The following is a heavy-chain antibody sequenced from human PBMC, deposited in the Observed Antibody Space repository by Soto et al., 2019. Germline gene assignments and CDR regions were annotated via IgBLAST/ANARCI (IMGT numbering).Heavy chain of an antibody. CDR1: GFTFSDYA. CDR3: ARKGGSFYGPFDY. Sequence: GGSLRLSCAASGFTFSDYAMSWVRQAPGKGLEWVSTIRGTDGTTYYADSVKGRFTISRDNSKNMLYLQMNSLRAEDAAIYYCARKGGSFYGPFDYWGQGTLVTAPQ. CDR2: IRGTDGTT. V-gene: IGHV3-23*01. D-gene: IGHD1-26*01. J-gene: IGHJ4*02.